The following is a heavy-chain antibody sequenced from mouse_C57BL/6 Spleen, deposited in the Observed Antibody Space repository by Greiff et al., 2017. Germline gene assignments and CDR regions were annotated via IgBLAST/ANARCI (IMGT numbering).Heavy chain of an antibody. CDR1: GFSLTSYG. D-gene: IGHD1-1*01. CDR2: IWSGGST. V-gene: IGHV2-2*01. Sequence: VLLQQSGPGLVQPSQSLSITCTVSGFSLTSYGVHWVRQSPGKGLEWLGVIWSGGSTDYNAAFISRLSISKDNSKSQVFFKMNSLQADDTAIYYCARKDYGTHWYFDVWGTGTTVTVSS. CDR3: ARKDYGTHWYFDV. J-gene: IGHJ1*03.